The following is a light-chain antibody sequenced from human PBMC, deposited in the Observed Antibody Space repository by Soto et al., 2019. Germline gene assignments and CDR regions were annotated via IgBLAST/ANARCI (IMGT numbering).Light chain of an antibody. CDR2: YDS. CDR1: NIGSKS. J-gene: IGLJ3*02. CDR3: QVWDTSSDHWV. Sequence: SYELTQPPSVSVAPGKTARITCGGENIGSKSVHWYQQKPGQAPVLVIYYDSDRPSGIPERFSGSNSGNTATLTISRVEAGDEADYYCQVWDTSSDHWVFGGGTKVTVL. V-gene: IGLV3-21*04.